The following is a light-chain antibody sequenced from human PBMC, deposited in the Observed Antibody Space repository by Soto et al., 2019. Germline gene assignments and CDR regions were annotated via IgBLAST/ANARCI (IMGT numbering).Light chain of an antibody. CDR2: DVF. Sequence: QSVLTQPRSVSGSPGRSVTISCTGTSSDVGGYNYVSWFQQYPGKAPKLMIYDVFNRPSGVSNRFSGPKSGNTASLTISWLQAEDEADYDCSSFAGSPSVFGGGTK. CDR3: SSFAGSPSV. V-gene: IGLV2-11*01. CDR1: SSDVGGYNY. J-gene: IGLJ2*01.